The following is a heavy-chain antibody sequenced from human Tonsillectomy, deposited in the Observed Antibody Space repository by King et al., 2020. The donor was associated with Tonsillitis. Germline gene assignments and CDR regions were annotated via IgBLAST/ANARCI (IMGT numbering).Heavy chain of an antibody. Sequence: VQLVESGGGLVKPGESLRLSCAASGFTFSDYYMSWIRQAPGKGLEWVSYISSSGTTIYYGDSVKGRFTISRDNAKNSLYLQMNSLRAEDTAVYYCARRVLYGSSSGVDPWGQGTLVTVSS. J-gene: IGHJ5*02. CDR2: ISSSGTTI. V-gene: IGHV3-11*01. CDR1: GFTFSDYY. CDR3: ARRVLYGSSSGVDP. D-gene: IGHD6-6*01.